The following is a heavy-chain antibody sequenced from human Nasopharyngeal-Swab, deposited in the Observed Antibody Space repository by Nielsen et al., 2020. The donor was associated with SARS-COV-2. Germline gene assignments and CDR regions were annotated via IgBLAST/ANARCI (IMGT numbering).Heavy chain of an antibody. CDR2: ISGSGGST. Sequence: WIRQPPGKGLEWVSAISGSGGSTYYADSVKGRFTISRDNSKNTLYLQMNSLRAEDTAVYYCAKDAVAASTYPTLDYWGQGTLVTVSS. CDR3: AKDAVAASTYPTLDY. V-gene: IGHV3-23*01. D-gene: IGHD2/OR15-2a*01. J-gene: IGHJ4*02.